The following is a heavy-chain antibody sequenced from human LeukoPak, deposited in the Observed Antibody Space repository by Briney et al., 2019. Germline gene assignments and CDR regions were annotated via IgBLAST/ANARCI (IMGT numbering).Heavy chain of an antibody. CDR3: ARDQRVWFGELPNYYYYMDV. CDR2: IYSGGST. CDR1: GFTVSSNY. Sequence: GGSLRLSCAASGFTVSSNYMSWVRQAPGKGLEWVSVIYSGGSTYYADSVKGRFTISGDNSKNTLYLQMKSLRAEDTAVYYCARDQRVWFGELPNYYYYMDVWGKGTTVTVSS. J-gene: IGHJ6*03. D-gene: IGHD3-10*01. V-gene: IGHV3-53*01.